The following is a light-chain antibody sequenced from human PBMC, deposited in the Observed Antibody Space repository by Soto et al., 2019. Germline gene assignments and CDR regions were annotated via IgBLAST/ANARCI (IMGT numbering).Light chain of an antibody. CDR1: QSVSNSY. J-gene: IGKJ5*01. CDR2: GAS. CDR3: QQYGTSEII. Sequence: IMLTQSPGTLSLSTGERATLSCSSSQSVSNSYLAWYQQKPGQAPRLLIYGASSRATGIPDRFSGSGSGTDFTLTISRLEPEDFAVYYCQQYGTSEIIFGQGTRLEIK. V-gene: IGKV3-20*01.